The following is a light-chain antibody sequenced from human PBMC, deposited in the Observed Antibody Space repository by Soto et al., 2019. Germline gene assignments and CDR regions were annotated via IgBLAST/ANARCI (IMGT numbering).Light chain of an antibody. J-gene: IGKJ1*01. V-gene: IGKV3-11*01. CDR1: QSVSSY. CDR3: QQRSNWPRRT. Sequence: EIVLTQSPATLSLSPGERATLSCRASQSVSSYLAWYQQKPGQAPRLLIYDASNRATGIPARFSGSGSGTDFTLTIISLEPEDFAVYYCQQRSNWPRRTFGQGTKVEIK. CDR2: DAS.